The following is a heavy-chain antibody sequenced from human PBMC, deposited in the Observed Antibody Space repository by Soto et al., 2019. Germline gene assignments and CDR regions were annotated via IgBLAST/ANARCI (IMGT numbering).Heavy chain of an antibody. CDR3: VRRHVSATGIDWFDP. J-gene: IGHJ5*02. D-gene: IGHD6-13*01. Sequence: ASVKVSCKASGYTFTSYGIHWVRQAPGQRLEWMGWFNAANGDTKYSPKFQGRVTITRDTSASTAYMELSSLRSEDTAVYYCVRRHVSATGIDWFDPWGQATMVAVSA. CDR1: GYTFTSYG. V-gene: IGHV1-3*01. CDR2: FNAANGDT.